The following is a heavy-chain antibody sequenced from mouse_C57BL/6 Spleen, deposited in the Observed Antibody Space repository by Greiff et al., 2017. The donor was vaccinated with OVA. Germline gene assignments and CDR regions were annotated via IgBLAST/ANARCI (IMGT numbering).Heavy chain of an antibody. V-gene: IGHV1-18*01. CDR2: INPNNGGT. J-gene: IGHJ4*01. Sequence: EVQLQQSGPELVKPGASVKIPCKASGYTFTDYNMDWVKQSHGKSLEWIGDINPNNGGTIYNQKFKGKATLTVDKSSSTAYMELRSLTSEDTAVYYCARRGDYYGNYAMDYWGQGTSVTVSS. D-gene: IGHD2-1*01. CDR3: ARRGDYYGNYAMDY. CDR1: GYTFTDYN.